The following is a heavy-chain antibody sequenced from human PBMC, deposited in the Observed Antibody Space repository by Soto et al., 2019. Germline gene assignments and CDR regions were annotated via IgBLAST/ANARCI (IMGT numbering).Heavy chain of an antibody. V-gene: IGHV3-33*08. Sequence: PGGSLRLSCAASGFTFSSYAMSWVRQAPGKGLEWVAVIWYDGSSKYYADSVKGRFTISRDNSKNTLYLQMNSLRAEDTAVYYCARNGSRDYSNYDLRYYYGMDVWGQGTTVTVSS. CDR2: IWYDGSSK. J-gene: IGHJ6*02. CDR1: GFTFSSYA. D-gene: IGHD4-4*01. CDR3: ARNGSRDYSNYDLRYYYGMDV.